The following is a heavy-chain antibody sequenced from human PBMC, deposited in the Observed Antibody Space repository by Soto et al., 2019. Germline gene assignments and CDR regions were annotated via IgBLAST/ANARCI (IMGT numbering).Heavy chain of an antibody. CDR3: ARGPSGDKVDS. V-gene: IGHV4-30-4*01. J-gene: IGHJ4*02. CDR2: IYDGGRT. D-gene: IGHD7-27*01. CDR1: GGSISTVDYW. Sequence: QVQLQESGPGLVKPSQTLSLTCTVSGGSISTVDYWWSWIRQSPDMGLEWIGHIYDGGRTYNNLSLEFQFTMSVDTSKSQLSLTLSSVSAADTAVYYCARGPSGDKVDSWGQGTLVTVSS.